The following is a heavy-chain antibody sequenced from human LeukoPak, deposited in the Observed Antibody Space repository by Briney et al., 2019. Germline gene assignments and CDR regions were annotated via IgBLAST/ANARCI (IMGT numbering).Heavy chain of an antibody. CDR3: AKDSSGWRNYYYGMDV. J-gene: IGHJ6*02. V-gene: IGHV3-23*01. D-gene: IGHD6-19*01. Sequence: LSCAASXFTFSSYAMSWVRQAPGKGLEWVSAISGSGGSTYYADSVKGRFTISRDNSKNTLYLQMNSLRAEDTAVYYCAKDSSGWRNYYYGMDVWGQGTTVTVSS. CDR1: XFTFSSYA. CDR2: ISGSGGST.